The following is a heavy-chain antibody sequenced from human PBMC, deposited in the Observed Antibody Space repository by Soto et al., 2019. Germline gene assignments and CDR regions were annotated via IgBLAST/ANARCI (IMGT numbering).Heavy chain of an antibody. CDR3: ARDRGVRNV. CDR1: GGTFSSYT. CDR2: IIPILGIA. Sequence: QVQLVQSGAEVKKPGSSVKVSCKASGGTFSSYTISWVRQAPGQGLEWMGRIIPILGIANYAQKFQGRVTITADKSTSTGYMELSSLRSEDRAVYYGARDRGVRNVWGKGTTVNVSS. J-gene: IGHJ6*04. V-gene: IGHV1-69*08. D-gene: IGHD1-26*01.